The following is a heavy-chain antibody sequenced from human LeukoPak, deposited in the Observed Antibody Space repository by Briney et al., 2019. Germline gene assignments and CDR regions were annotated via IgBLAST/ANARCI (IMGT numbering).Heavy chain of an antibody. CDR1: GGSISSNNW. V-gene: IGHV4-4*02. CDR2: IYHIGNT. J-gene: IGHJ4*02. Sequence: SGTLSLTCAVSGGSISSNNWWSWVRQPPGKGLEWIGEIYHIGNTNYNPSLKSRVTISVDKSNNQFSLKLNSVTAADTAVYYCASHGAFYLAYWSQGTLVTVSS. CDR3: ASHGAFYLAY. D-gene: IGHD2/OR15-2a*01.